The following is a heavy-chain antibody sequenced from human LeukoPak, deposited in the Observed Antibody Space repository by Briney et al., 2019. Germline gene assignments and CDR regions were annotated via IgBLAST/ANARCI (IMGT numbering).Heavy chain of an antibody. Sequence: HPGGSLRLSCTASGFTFGDYAMSWVRQAPGKGLEWVGFIRSKAYGGTTEYAASVKGRFTISRDDSKSIAYLQMNSLKTEDTAVYYCTRAFLGDNWFDPWGQGTLVTVSS. J-gene: IGHJ5*02. D-gene: IGHD3-16*01. V-gene: IGHV3-49*04. CDR3: TRAFLGDNWFDP. CDR2: IRSKAYGGTT. CDR1: GFTFGDYA.